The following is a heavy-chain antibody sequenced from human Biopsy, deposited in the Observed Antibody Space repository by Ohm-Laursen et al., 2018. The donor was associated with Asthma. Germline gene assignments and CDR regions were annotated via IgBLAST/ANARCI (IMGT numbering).Heavy chain of an antibody. Sequence: SLRLSCAASGFTFSGYGMHWVRQAPGKGLEWVAVIWYDGSNKYYADSVKGRFTIPRDNSKNTLYLQMNSLRAEDTAVYYCARKARHGDYDFDYWGQGTLVTVSS. J-gene: IGHJ4*02. D-gene: IGHD4-17*01. V-gene: IGHV3-33*01. CDR3: ARKARHGDYDFDY. CDR1: GFTFSGYG. CDR2: IWYDGSNK.